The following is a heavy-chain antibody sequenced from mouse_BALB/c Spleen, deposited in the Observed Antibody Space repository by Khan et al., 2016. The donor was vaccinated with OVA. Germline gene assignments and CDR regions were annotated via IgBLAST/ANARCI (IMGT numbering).Heavy chain of an antibody. CDR3: ARNYDYDEVLAY. Sequence: QVQLQQSGPGLVQPSQSLSITCTVSGFSLTSYGVHWVRQSPGKGLEWLGVIWSGGSIDYSAAFISRLSISKDNSKSQVFFKMNSLQANDTAIYYCARNYDYDEVLAYWGQGTLVTVSA. V-gene: IGHV2-2*02. CDR1: GFSLTSYG. CDR2: IWSGGSI. D-gene: IGHD2-4*01. J-gene: IGHJ3*01.